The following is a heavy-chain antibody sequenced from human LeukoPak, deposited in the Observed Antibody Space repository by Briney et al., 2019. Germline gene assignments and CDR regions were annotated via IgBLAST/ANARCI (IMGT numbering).Heavy chain of an antibody. Sequence: GASVKVSCKASGYTFTGYYMHWVRQAPGQGLEWMGRINPNSGGTNYAQKFQGRVTMTRDTSITTAYMELSSLRSDDTAVYYCASSDYDLWSGYYGSEGNGMDVWGQGTTVTVSS. D-gene: IGHD3-3*01. J-gene: IGHJ6*02. CDR1: GYTFTGYY. V-gene: IGHV1-2*06. CDR2: INPNSGGT. CDR3: ASSDYDLWSGYYGSEGNGMDV.